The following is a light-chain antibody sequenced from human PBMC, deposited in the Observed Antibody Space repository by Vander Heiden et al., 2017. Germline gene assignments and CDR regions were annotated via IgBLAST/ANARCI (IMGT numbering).Light chain of an antibody. CDR2: DVS. CDR3: CSYAGSYTWV. Sequence: QSALTQPRSVSGSPGQSVTITCTGTSSDVGGYNYVSWNQQHPGKVPKLMIDDVSKRPAGVPDRFSGAKSGNTASLTISGLQAEDEADYYCCSYAGSYTWVFGGGTKLTVL. V-gene: IGLV2-11*01. J-gene: IGLJ3*02. CDR1: SSDVGGYNY.